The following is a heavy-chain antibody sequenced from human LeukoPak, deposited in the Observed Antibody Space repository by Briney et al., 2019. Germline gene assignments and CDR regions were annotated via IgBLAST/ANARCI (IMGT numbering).Heavy chain of an antibody. CDR1: GGSISSSNW. CDR2: IYHSGST. CDR3: AREGGPYRPLDY. Sequence: SETLSLTCAVSGGSISSSNWWSWVRQPPGKGLEWIGEIYHSGSTNYNPSLKSRVTISVDRSKNQFSLKLSSVTAADTAVYYCAREGGPYRPLDYSGQGTLVTVSS. J-gene: IGHJ4*02. V-gene: IGHV4-4*02.